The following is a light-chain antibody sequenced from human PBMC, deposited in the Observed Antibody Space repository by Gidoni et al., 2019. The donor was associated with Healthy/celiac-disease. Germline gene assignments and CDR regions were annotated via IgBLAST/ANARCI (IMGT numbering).Light chain of an antibody. Sequence: VMTQPPATLSVSPGERATLSCRASPSVSSNLAWYQQRTGQAPRLIIYAASTRATGIPARSSGSGSGTKFTLTIGSLQSEDLRVYYCQQYNNWPPAYTFGQGTKLEIK. CDR3: QQYNNWPPAYT. CDR2: AAS. CDR1: PSVSSN. J-gene: IGKJ2*01. V-gene: IGKV3-15*01.